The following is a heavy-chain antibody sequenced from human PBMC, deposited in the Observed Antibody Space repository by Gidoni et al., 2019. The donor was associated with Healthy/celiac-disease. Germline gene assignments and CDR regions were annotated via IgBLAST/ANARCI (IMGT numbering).Heavy chain of an antibody. CDR3: ARTVRELLYAFDI. CDR1: GGSISSYY. J-gene: IGHJ3*02. Sequence: QVQLLESVPGLVKPSETLSSTCTVSGGSISSYYWSWIRQPPGKGLEWIGYIYYSGSTNYNPALKSRVNISVDTSKNQFSLKLSSVTAADTAVYYCARTVRELLYAFDIWGQGTMVTVSS. D-gene: IGHD1-26*01. V-gene: IGHV4-59*01. CDR2: IYYSGST.